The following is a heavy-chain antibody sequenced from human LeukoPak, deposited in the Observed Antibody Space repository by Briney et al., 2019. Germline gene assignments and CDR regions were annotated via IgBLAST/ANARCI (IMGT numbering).Heavy chain of an antibody. V-gene: IGHV1-8*01. J-gene: IGHJ5*02. D-gene: IGHD1-14*01. Sequence: ASVTVSCKTSGYPFSTYEINWVRRAAGQGLEWMGWVHPNSGNTAYAQKFQGRVTMTRDTSISTAYMELSGLRSDDTAVYFCARGPRNDRWGQGTLVTVSS. CDR3: ARGPRNDR. CDR2: VHPNSGNT. CDR1: GYPFSTYE.